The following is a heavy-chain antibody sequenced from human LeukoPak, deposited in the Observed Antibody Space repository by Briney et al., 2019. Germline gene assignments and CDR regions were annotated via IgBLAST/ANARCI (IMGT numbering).Heavy chain of an antibody. V-gene: IGHV4-59*01. Sequence: SETLSLTCAVSGGSIKNYYWSWIRQSPGKGLEWLGYIYYSGSTNYNPSLKSRITISVDTPKNQFSLKLSSVTAADTAVYYCARWGEAAAGIYYWGQGTLVTVSS. CDR3: ARWGEAAAGIYY. CDR1: GGSIKNYY. D-gene: IGHD6-13*01. CDR2: IYYSGST. J-gene: IGHJ4*02.